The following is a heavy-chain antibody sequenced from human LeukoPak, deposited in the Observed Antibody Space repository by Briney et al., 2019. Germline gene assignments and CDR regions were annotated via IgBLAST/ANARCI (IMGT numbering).Heavy chain of an antibody. J-gene: IGHJ4*02. V-gene: IGHV3-21*01. CDR3: ARGVGNFRYFFDY. D-gene: IGHD2/OR15-2a*01. CDR1: GFTFSTYA. Sequence: GGSLRLSCAASGFTFSTYAMNWIRQAPGKGLEWVSSISSTGTYIYYGDLVEGRFTISRDNAKNSLYLQMNSLRAEDTAVYYCARGVGNFRYFFDYWGQGTLVTVSS. CDR2: ISSTGTYI.